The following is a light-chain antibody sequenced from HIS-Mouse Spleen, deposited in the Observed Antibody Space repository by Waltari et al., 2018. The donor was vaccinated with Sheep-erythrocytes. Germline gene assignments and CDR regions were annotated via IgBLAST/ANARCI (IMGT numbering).Light chain of an antibody. CDR3: CSYAGSYNHV. CDR2: DVS. CDR1: SSDVGVYKY. Sequence: QSALTQPRSVSGSPGQSVTISCTGPSSDVGVYKYFSWYQQHPGKAPKLMIYDVSKRPSGVPDRFSGSKSGNTASLTISGLQAEDEADYYCCSYAGSYNHVFATGTKVTVL. V-gene: IGLV2-11*02. J-gene: IGLJ1*01.